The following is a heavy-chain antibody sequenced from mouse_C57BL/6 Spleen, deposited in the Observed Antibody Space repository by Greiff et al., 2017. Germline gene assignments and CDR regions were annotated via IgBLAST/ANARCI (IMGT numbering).Heavy chain of an antibody. Sequence: EVQLMESGGGLVKPGGSLKLSCAASGFTFSDYGMHWVRQAPEKGLEWVAYISSGSSTIYYADTVKGRFTISRDKAKNTLFLQMTSLRSEDTAMYYCARGYTTVVATGYFDVGGTGTTVTVSS. CDR2: ISSGSSTI. D-gene: IGHD1-1*01. J-gene: IGHJ1*03. V-gene: IGHV5-17*01. CDR3: ARGYTTVVATGYFDV. CDR1: GFTFSDYG.